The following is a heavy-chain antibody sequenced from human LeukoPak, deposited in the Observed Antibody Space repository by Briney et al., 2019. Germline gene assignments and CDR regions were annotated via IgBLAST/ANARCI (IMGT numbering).Heavy chain of an antibody. V-gene: IGHV1-69*05. D-gene: IGHD3-3*01. CDR1: GGTFSSYA. CDR3: ARALRFLEWLYAFDI. Sequence: EASVKVSCKASGGTFSSYAISWVRQAPGQGLEWMGGIIPIFGTANYAQKFQGRVTITTDESTSTAYMELSSLRSEDTAVYYCARALRFLEWLYAFDIWGQGTMVTVSS. CDR2: IIPIFGTA. J-gene: IGHJ3*02.